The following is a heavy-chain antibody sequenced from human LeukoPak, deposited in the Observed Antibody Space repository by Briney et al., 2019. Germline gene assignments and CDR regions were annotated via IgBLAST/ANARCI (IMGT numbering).Heavy chain of an antibody. J-gene: IGHJ4*02. CDR3: AKNQEVRDTAMFTFAS. D-gene: IGHD5-18*01. V-gene: IGHV3-23*01. Sequence: GGSLRLSCSASGFTVSTNYMSWVRQAPGKGLEWVSAISGSGGSTYYADSVKGRFTISRDNSKNTLYLQMNSLRAEDTAVYYCAKNQEVRDTAMFTFASWGQGTLVTVSS. CDR2: ISGSGGST. CDR1: GFTVSTNY.